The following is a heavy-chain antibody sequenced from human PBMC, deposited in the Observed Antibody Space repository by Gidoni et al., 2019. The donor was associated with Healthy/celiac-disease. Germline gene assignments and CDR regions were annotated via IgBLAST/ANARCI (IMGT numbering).Heavy chain of an antibody. J-gene: IGHJ3*02. V-gene: IGHV3-23*01. CDR1: GFTFSSYA. D-gene: IGHD6-13*01. Sequence: EVQLLESGGGLVQPGGSLRLSCAASGFTFSSYAMSWVRQAPGKGLEWVSAISGSGGSTYYADSVKGRFTISRDNSKNTLYLQMNSLRAEDTAVYYCAKDIPYRIAAAITDAFDIWGQGTMVTVSS. CDR3: AKDIPYRIAAAITDAFDI. CDR2: ISGSGGST.